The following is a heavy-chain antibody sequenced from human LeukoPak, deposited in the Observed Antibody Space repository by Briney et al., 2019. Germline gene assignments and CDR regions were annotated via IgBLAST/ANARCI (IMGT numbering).Heavy chain of an antibody. D-gene: IGHD2-2*01. CDR1: GFAFDVHG. J-gene: IGHJ4*02. CDR3: ARAPITSPFYFDY. CDR2: INWSGKST. V-gene: IGHV3-20*04. Sequence: GGSLRLSCTASGFAFDVHGTTWVRQVPGKGLEWVSGINWSGKSTSYGDPVRGRFTISRDNAKNSLSLQMDSLRAEDTALYYCARAPITSPFYFDYWGQGTLVTVSS.